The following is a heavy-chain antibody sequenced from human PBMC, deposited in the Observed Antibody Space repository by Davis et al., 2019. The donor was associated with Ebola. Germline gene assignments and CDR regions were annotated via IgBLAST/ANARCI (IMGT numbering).Heavy chain of an antibody. CDR3: AKEEEADASGALYYYYYGMDV. J-gene: IGHJ6*02. CDR1: GFTFSSYG. Sequence: GGSLRLSCAASGFTFSSYGMHWVRQAPGKGLEWVAVIWYDGSNKYYADSVKGRFTISRDNSKNTLYLQMNSLIAEDTAVYYCAKEEEADASGALYYYYYGMDVWGQGTTVTVSS. V-gene: IGHV3-30*02. CDR2: IWYDGSNK. D-gene: IGHD2-8*01.